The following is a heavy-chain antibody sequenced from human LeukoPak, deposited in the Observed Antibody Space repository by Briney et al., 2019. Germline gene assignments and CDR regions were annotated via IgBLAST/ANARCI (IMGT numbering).Heavy chain of an antibody. CDR1: GFTVTSNY. CDR2: IHSSSGSI. CDR3: ARDLAWDAFDI. J-gene: IGHJ3*02. Sequence: PGGSLRLSCVVSGFTVTSNYMNWVRQAPGKGLEWVSSIHSSSGSIYYADSLKGRFTISRDNAKNSLYLQMNSLRAEDTAVYYCARDLAWDAFDIWGQGTMVTVSS. V-gene: IGHV3-21*01.